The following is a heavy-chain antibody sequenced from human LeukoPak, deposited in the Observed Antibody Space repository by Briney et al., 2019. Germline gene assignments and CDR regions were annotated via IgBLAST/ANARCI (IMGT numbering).Heavy chain of an antibody. CDR3: ARGDEYTTSP. CDR2: IKQDGSEK. J-gene: IGHJ4*02. CDR1: GFTFSNYW. Sequence: PGGSLRLSCAASGFTFSNYWMSWVRQAPGKGLEWVANIKQDGSEKYYVDSVKGRFTISRDNAKNSLYLHMNSLRAEDTAVYYCARGDEYTTSPWGQGTLVTVSS. V-gene: IGHV3-7*05. D-gene: IGHD2-2*02.